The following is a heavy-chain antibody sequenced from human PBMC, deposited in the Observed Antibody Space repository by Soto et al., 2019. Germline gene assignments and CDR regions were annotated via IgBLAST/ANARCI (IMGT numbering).Heavy chain of an antibody. D-gene: IGHD6-19*01. V-gene: IGHV3-23*01. Sequence: VHLLQSGGGLVQPGGSLRLSCETSGFNFNNYAMSWVRQAPGERLEWVSFISSSGGTTYYADSVKGRFTISRDKSRNTVFLKMNTLGAAVTARSYCATFVTVGGPGWGRASVYWGQGTRVTVSS. CDR2: ISSSGGTT. CDR1: GFNFNNYA. CDR3: ATFVTVGGPGWGRASVY. J-gene: IGHJ4*02.